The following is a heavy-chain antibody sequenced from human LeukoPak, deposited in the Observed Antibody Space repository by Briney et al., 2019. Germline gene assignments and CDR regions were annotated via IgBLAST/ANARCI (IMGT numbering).Heavy chain of an antibody. CDR1: GFTFSSYS. CDR3: ARDGWVGGYASSRWFDP. CDR2: ISSSSSYI. D-gene: IGHD5-12*01. J-gene: IGHJ5*02. V-gene: IGHV3-21*01. Sequence: EGSLRLSCAASGFTFSSYSMDWVRQAPGKGLDWGSSISSSSSYIYYADSVKGRFTISRDNAKNSLYLQMNSLRAEDTAVYYCARDGWVGGYASSRWFDPWGQGTLVTVSS.